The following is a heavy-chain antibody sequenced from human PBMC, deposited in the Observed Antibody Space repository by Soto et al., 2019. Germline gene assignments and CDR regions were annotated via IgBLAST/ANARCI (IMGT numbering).Heavy chain of an antibody. V-gene: IGHV3-30-3*01. J-gene: IGHJ6*02. CDR2: ISYDGSNK. CDR1: GFTFSSYA. CDR3: ARDFPIFGWDRGMEV. D-gene: IGHD3-3*01. Sequence: PGGSLRLSCAASGFTFSSYAMHWVRQSPGKGLEWVAVISYDGSNKYCADSVKGRFTISRDNSKNTLYLQMNSLRAEDTAVYYCARDFPIFGWDRGMEVWGQGTTVIVSS.